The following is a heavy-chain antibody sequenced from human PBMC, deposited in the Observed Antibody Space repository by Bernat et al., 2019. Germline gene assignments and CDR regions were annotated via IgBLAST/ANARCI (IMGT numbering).Heavy chain of an antibody. CDR3: ARLGYCSSTSCYAFDI. V-gene: IGHV4-39*01. Sequence: QLQLQESGPGLVKPSETLSLTCTVSGGSISSSSYYWGWIRQPPGKGLEWIGSIYYSGSTYYNPFLKSRVTISVDTSKNQFSLKLRSVTAADTAVYYCARLGYCSSTSCYAFDIWGQGTMVTVSS. CDR2: IYYSGST. D-gene: IGHD2-2*01. J-gene: IGHJ3*02. CDR1: GGSISSSSYY.